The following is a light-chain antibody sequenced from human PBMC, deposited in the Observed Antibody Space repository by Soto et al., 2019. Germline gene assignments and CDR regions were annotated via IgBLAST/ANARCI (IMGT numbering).Light chain of an antibody. CDR3: QQFYNYPRT. CDR2: DAS. J-gene: IGKJ1*01. CDR1: QTVSGN. Sequence: EIVMTQSPATLSVSPGERVTVSCRASQTVSGNLAWYQQKPGQAPRLLIYDASSRATGIPDRFSGSGSGTDFTLTISYLQSEDFGTYYCQQFYNYPRTFGQGTKVDNK. V-gene: IGKV3D-15*01.